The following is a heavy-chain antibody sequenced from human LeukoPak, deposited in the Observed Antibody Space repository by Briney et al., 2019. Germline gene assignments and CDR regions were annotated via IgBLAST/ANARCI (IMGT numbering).Heavy chain of an antibody. Sequence: GRSLRLSCAASGFTFSSYGMHWVRQAPGKGLEWVAVISYDGSNKYCADSVKGRFTISRDNSKNTLYLQMNSLRAEDTAVYYCAKSRFVAAVPNWFDPWGQGTLVTVSS. CDR2: ISYDGSNK. CDR3: AKSRFVAAVPNWFDP. CDR1: GFTFSSYG. J-gene: IGHJ5*02. V-gene: IGHV3-30*18. D-gene: IGHD6-13*01.